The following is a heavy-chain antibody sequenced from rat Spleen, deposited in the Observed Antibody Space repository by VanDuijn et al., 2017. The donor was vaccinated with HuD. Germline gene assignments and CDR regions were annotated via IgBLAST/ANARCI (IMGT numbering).Heavy chain of an antibody. D-gene: IGHD1-11*01. Sequence: EVQLVESGGGLVQPGRSLKLSCAASGFTFIDYAMAWVRQAPKKGLECIASIIDDGISTYYRDSVKGRFTISRDNAKSTLYLQMDSLRSEDTATYYWATEALNYGGPHWFAYWGQGTLVTVSS. CDR1: GFTFIDYA. V-gene: IGHV5-17*01. CDR2: IIDDGIST. CDR3: ATEALNYGGPHWFAY. J-gene: IGHJ3*01.